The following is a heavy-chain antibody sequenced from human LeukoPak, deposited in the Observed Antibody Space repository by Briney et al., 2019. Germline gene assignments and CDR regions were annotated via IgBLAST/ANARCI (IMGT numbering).Heavy chain of an antibody. Sequence: SETLSLTCSVSGGSITNYYWSWIRQPPGKGLGWIGSIYCSGSTYYNPSLKSRVTISVDTSKNQFSLKLSSVTAADTAVYYCARDGGSGSYYPNWFDPWGQGTLVTVSS. CDR2: IYCSGST. D-gene: IGHD3-10*01. CDR3: ARDGGSGSYYPNWFDP. J-gene: IGHJ5*02. V-gene: IGHV4-39*07. CDR1: GGSITNYY.